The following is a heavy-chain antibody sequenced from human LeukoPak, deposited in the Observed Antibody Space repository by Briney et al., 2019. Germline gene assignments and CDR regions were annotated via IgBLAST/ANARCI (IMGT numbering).Heavy chain of an antibody. CDR2: ISASSATI. J-gene: IGHJ4*02. Sequence: GGSLRLSCAASGFTFSDYSVNWVRQAPGKGLEWISHISASSATIHYADSVKGRFSISRDNAKNSLYLQVNSLRAEDTAVYYCARDLNWGLDYWGQGTLVTVSS. D-gene: IGHD7-27*01. CDR1: GFTFSDYS. CDR3: ARDLNWGLDY. V-gene: IGHV3-48*01.